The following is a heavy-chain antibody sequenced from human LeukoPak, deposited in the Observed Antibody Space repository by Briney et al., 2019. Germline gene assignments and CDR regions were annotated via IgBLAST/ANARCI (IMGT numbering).Heavy chain of an antibody. J-gene: IGHJ4*02. CDR2: INPNSGGT. Sequence: GSVKVSCKASGYTFIGYYMHWVRQAPGQGLEWMGWINPNSGGTNYAQKFQGRVTMTRDTSISTAYMELSRLRSDDTAVYYCAKTMVRGVMDFDYWGQGTLVTVSS. D-gene: IGHD3-10*01. V-gene: IGHV1-2*02. CDR1: GYTFIGYY. CDR3: AKTMVRGVMDFDY.